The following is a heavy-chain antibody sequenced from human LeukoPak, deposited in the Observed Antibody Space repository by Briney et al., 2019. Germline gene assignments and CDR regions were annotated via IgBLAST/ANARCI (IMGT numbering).Heavy chain of an antibody. V-gene: IGHV4-4*07. CDR3: ARQFSPGAFDI. CDR1: GGSISSYY. Sequence: SETLSLTCTVSGGSISSYYWSWIRQPAGKGLEWIGRIYTSGSTNYNPSLKSRVTMSVDTSKNQFSLKLSSVTAADTAMYFCARQFSPGAFDIWGQGTMVTVSS. J-gene: IGHJ3*02. CDR2: IYTSGST. D-gene: IGHD2/OR15-2a*01.